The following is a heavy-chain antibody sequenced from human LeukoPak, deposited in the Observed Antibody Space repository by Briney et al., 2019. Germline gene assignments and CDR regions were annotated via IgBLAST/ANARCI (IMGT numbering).Heavy chain of an antibody. J-gene: IGHJ3*02. CDR3: ARGWVVATGGFDM. CDR1: GFTFSSYG. D-gene: IGHD2-8*02. CDR2: ISYDGSNK. Sequence: GGSLRLSCAASGFTFSSYGMHWVRQAPGKGLEWVAVISYDGSNKYYADSVKGRFTISRDNSKNTVYLQMNSLGGEDTAVYFCARGWVVATGGFDMWGQGTMVTVSS. V-gene: IGHV3-30*03.